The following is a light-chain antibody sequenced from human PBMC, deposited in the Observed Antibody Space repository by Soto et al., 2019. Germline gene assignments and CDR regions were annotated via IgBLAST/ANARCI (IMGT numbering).Light chain of an antibody. Sequence: QSALTQPPSASGSPGQSVTISCTGTSSDVGGYNYVSWYQQHPGKAPKLMIYEVSKRPSGVPDRFSGSKSSNTASLTVSGLQAEDEADYYCSSYAGSNIYVFGTETKVTVL. V-gene: IGLV2-8*01. J-gene: IGLJ1*01. CDR3: SSYAGSNIYV. CDR1: SSDVGGYNY. CDR2: EVS.